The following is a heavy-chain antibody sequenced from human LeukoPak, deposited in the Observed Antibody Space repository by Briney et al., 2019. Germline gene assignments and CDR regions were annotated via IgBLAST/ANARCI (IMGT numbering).Heavy chain of an antibody. CDR2: IYHTGST. J-gene: IGHJ5*02. CDR3: ARVTSRLGWFDP. CDR1: GGSVSDYY. D-gene: IGHD1-14*01. Sequence: SETLSLTCTISGGSVSDYYWSWIRHSPGKGLEWIGYIYHTGSTSYSPSLKSRVTISVDTSKNQFSLKLRSVTAADTAVYYCARVTSRLGWFDPWGQGTLVTVSS. V-gene: IGHV4-59*08.